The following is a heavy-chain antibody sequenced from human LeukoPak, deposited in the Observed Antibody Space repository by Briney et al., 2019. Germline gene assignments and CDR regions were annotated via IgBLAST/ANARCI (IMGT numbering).Heavy chain of an antibody. Sequence: GRSLRLSCAASGFTFSSYGMHWVRQAPGKGLEWVAVIWYDGSTKYYTDSVKGRFTISRDNSKNTLYLQMNSLRAEDTAVYYCARADDSSGLGFQHWGQGTLVTVSS. CDR2: IWYDGSTK. D-gene: IGHD3-22*01. J-gene: IGHJ1*01. CDR1: GFTFSSYG. V-gene: IGHV3-33*01. CDR3: ARADDSSGLGFQH.